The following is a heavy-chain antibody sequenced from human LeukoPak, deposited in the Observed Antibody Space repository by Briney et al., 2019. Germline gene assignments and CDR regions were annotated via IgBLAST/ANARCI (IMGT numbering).Heavy chain of an antibody. CDR1: GFTVSSYS. CDR3: ARGPQPLLSYYFDY. D-gene: IGHD2-21*02. J-gene: IGHJ4*02. V-gene: IGHV3-21*01. CDR2: ISSSSSYI. Sequence: GGSLRLSCAASGFTVSSYSMNWVRQAPGKGLEWVSSISSSSSYIYYADSVKGRFTISRDNAKNSLYLQMNSLRAEDTAVYYCARGPQPLLSYYFDYWGQGTLVTVSS.